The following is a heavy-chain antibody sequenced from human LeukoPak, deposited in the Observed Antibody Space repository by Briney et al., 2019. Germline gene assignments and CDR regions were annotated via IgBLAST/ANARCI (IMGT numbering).Heavy chain of an antibody. CDR3: ARDATVVVAAEGWDYYYHYMDV. CDR2: IIPVFGTT. CDR1: GATFSSYS. D-gene: IGHD2-2*01. Sequence: SVKVSCKASGATFSSYSISWVRQAPGQGLEWMGGIIPVFGTTHYAQKFQGRVTITADESTSTAYMYLSSLRSEDTAVYYCARDATVVVAAEGWDYYYHYMDVWGKGTTVTVSS. V-gene: IGHV1-69*13. J-gene: IGHJ6*03.